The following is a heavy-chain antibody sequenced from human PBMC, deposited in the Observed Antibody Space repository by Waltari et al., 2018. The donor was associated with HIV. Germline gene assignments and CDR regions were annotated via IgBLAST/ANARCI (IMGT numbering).Heavy chain of an antibody. Sequence: QVQLQQWGAGLLKPSETLSLTCAVYGGSFSGYYWDWIRQPPGKGREWIGEINHSGSTNYNPSLKSRVTISVDTSKNQFSLKLSSVTAADTAVYYCAREQGTVAGPYYYYYGMDVWGQGTTVTVSS. D-gene: IGHD6-19*01. V-gene: IGHV4-34*01. CDR2: INHSGST. J-gene: IGHJ6*02. CDR3: AREQGTVAGPYYYYYGMDV. CDR1: GGSFSGYY.